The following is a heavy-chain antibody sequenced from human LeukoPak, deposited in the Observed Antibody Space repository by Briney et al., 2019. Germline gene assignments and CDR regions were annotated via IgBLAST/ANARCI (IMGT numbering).Heavy chain of an antibody. Sequence: ASVKVSCKASGYTFTSYDINWVRQAPGQGLEWMGWINPNSGGTNYAQKFQGRVTMTRDTSISTAYMELSRLRSDDTAVYYCARVKAWAPYCSSTSCYHDAFDIWGQGTMVTVSS. CDR3: ARVKAWAPYCSSTSCYHDAFDI. CDR2: INPNSGGT. CDR1: GYTFTSYD. J-gene: IGHJ3*02. V-gene: IGHV1-2*02. D-gene: IGHD2-2*01.